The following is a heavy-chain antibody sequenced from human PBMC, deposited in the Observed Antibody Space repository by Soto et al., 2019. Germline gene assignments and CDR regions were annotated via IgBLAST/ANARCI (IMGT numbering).Heavy chain of an antibody. CDR2: IYYSGRT. J-gene: IGHJ3*01. D-gene: IGHD3-3*01. CDR3: SRERAQIFGVAPEAFDV. Sequence: PSETLSLTCVVSTGGSVSSDAYYWSWIRQPPGKGLEWIGYIYYSGRTNYNPSLKSRVTMSLDTSKNQFSLSLTSVTAADTAVYYCSRERAQIFGVAPEAFDVWGRGTSVTVSS. V-gene: IGHV4-61*08. CDR1: TGGSVSSDAYY.